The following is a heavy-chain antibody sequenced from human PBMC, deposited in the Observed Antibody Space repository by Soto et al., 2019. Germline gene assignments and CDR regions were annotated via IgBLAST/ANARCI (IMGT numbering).Heavy chain of an antibody. D-gene: IGHD4-17*01. CDR1: GFTFSSYA. J-gene: IGHJ4*02. CDR2: ISGSGGST. CDR3: AKALTTATQEYYFDY. Sequence: GGSLILSCAASGFTFSSYAMSWVRQAPGKGLEWVSAISGSGGSTYYADSVKGRFTISRDNSKNTLYLQMNSLRAEDTAVYYCAKALTTATQEYYFDYWGQGTLVTVSS. V-gene: IGHV3-23*01.